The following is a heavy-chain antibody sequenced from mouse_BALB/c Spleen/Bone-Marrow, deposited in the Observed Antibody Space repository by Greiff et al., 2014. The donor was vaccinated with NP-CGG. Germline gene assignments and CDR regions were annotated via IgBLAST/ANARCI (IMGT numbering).Heavy chain of an antibody. CDR2: IDPANGNT. CDR1: GFNIKDTY. J-gene: IGHJ3*01. CDR3: ASYYYGRSSFAC. Sequence: VQLQQSGAELVKPGASVKLSCTASGFNIKDTYIHWVKQRPEQGLEWIGRIDPANGNTKYDPKFQGKATITTDTSSNTAYLQLGSLTSEDTAVYYCASYYYGRSSFACWGQGTLVTVSA. D-gene: IGHD1-1*01. V-gene: IGHV14-3*02.